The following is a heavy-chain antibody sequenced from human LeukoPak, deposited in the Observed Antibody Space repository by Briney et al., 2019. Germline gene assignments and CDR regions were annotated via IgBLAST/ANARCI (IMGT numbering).Heavy chain of an antibody. CDR2: IYYSGST. V-gene: IGHV4-34*01. Sequence: SETLSLTCGVYGGPFSGFYWTWIRQPPGKGLEWIGSIYYSGSTYYNPSLKSRVTISVDTSKNQFSLKLSSVTAADTAVYYCARSQPIAAAGTPANYYYYMDVWGKGTTVTVSS. CDR3: ARSQPIAAAGTPANYYYYMDV. D-gene: IGHD6-13*01. J-gene: IGHJ6*03. CDR1: GGPFSGFY.